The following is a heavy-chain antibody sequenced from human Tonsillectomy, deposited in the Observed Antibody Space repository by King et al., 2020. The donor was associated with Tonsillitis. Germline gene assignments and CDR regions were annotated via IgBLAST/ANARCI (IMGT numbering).Heavy chain of an antibody. V-gene: IGHV5-51*01. CDR3: ASHFYDSSVKDTQYYYYGMDV. J-gene: IGHJ6*02. CDR1: GYSFTSYW. Sequence: QLVQSGAEVKKPGESLKISCKGSGYSFTSYWIGWVRQMPGKGLEWMGIIYPGDSDTRYSPSFQGQVIISADKSISTAYLQWSSLKASDTAMYYCASHFYDSSVKDTQYYYYGMDVWGQGTTVTVSS. CDR2: IYPGDSDT. D-gene: IGHD3-22*01.